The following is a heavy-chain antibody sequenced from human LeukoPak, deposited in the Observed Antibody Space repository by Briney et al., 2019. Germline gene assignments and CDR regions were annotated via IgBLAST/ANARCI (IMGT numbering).Heavy chain of an antibody. J-gene: IGHJ4*02. D-gene: IGHD5-12*01. CDR3: ARGGDYGYDRIDY. CDR1: GYNFPTHW. CDR2: IYPSDSDT. Sequence: EESLKISCQASGYNFPTHWIGWVRQMPGKGLEWMGIIYPSDSDTRYSPSLQGQVTISADKSINTVYLQWSSVKASDSAIYYCARGGDYGYDRIDYWGQGTQVTVSS. V-gene: IGHV5-51*01.